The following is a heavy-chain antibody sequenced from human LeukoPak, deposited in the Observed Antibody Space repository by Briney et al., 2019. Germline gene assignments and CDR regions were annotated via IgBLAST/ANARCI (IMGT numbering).Heavy chain of an antibody. CDR1: GGSISSYY. CDR2: IYTSGNA. D-gene: IGHD2-2*01. J-gene: IGHJ6*02. V-gene: IGHV4-4*07. Sequence: SETLSLTCAVSGGSISSYYWSWIRQPAGKGLEWIGRIYTSGNANYNPSLKSRVTMSVDTSKNQLSLKVTSVTAADTAVYYCASTSAGNSGMDVWGQGTTVTVSS. CDR3: ASTSAGNSGMDV.